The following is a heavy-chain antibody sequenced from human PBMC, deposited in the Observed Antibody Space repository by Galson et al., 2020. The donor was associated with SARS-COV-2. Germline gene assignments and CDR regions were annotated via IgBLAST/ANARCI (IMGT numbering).Heavy chain of an antibody. J-gene: IGHJ4*02. CDR2: ISGSGATT. CDR1: GFIFSSYA. V-gene: IGHV3-23*01. CDR3: AKVQFPRCTSTSCAFDY. Sequence: GESLKISCAASGFIFSSYAMSWVRQAPGKGLEWVSGISGSGATTHYADSVKGRFTISRDNSKNTLFLQMSGLRAEDTAVYYCAKVQFPRCTSTSCAFDYWGQGTLVIVSS. D-gene: IGHD2-2*01.